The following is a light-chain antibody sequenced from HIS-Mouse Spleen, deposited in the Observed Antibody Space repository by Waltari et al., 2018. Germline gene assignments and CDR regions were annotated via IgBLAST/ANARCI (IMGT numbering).Light chain of an antibody. CDR1: SGINVGTYR. Sequence: QAVLTQPSSLSASPGASASLTCTLRSGINVGTYRLSWYQPKPGSPPQYLLRYKSDSDKQQGSGVPSRFSGSKDASANAGILLISGLQSEDEADYYCMIWHSSAWVFGGGTKLTVL. CDR2: YKSDSDK. V-gene: IGLV5-45*02. J-gene: IGLJ3*02. CDR3: MIWHSSAWV.